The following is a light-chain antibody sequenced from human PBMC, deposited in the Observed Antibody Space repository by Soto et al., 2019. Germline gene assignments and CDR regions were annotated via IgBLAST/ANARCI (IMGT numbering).Light chain of an antibody. CDR1: WSISTW. CDR3: QQYNNC. Sequence: TQMTQSPSTLSASVGSRVTITCRASWSISTWVAWYKQKPGKAPKLLIYDASNLESGVPSRFSGSGSGKEFTLTISSLQPDDFATYYCQQYNNCFGGGTKVDIK. V-gene: IGKV1-5*01. J-gene: IGKJ4*01. CDR2: DAS.